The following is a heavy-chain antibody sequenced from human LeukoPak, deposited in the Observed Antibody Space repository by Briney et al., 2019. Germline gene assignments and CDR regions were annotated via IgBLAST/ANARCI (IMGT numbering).Heavy chain of an antibody. CDR1: GFTFSNYW. CDR3: AKANAMDV. J-gene: IGHJ6*02. V-gene: IGHV3-7*01. CDR2: VNQDGSER. Sequence: GGSLRLSCAASGFTFSNYWMTWVRQAPGKGLEWVANVNQDGSERYYVNSVRGRFTISRDNAKNSLDLQMNSLKAEDTALYFCAKANAMDVWGQGTTVTVSS.